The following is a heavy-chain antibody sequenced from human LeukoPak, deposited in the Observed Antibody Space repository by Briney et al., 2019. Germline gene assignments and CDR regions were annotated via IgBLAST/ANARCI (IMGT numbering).Heavy chain of an antibody. CDR3: AKDLYYWYFDL. CDR2: ISYDGSNK. CDR1: GFTFSSYA. V-gene: IGHV3-30-3*01. Sequence: GGSLRLSCAASGFTFSSYAMHWVRQAPGKGLEWVAVISYDGSNKYYADSVKGRFTVSRDNSKNTLYLQMSSLRAEDTAVYYCAKDLYYWYFDLWGRGTLVTVSS. J-gene: IGHJ2*01.